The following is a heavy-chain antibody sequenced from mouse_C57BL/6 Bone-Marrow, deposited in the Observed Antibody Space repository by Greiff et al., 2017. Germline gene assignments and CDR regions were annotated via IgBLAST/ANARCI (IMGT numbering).Heavy chain of an antibody. CDR3: ARGGGNSDD. V-gene: IGHV1-69*01. Sequence: QVQLQQPGAELVMPGASAKLSCKASGYTFTSYWMHWVKQRPGQGLEWIGEIDPSDSYTNYNQKFKGKSTLTVDKSSSTAYLQLSSLTSEDSAVYYCARGGGNSDDWGKGTTLTVSS. CDR1: GYTFTSYW. J-gene: IGHJ2*01. CDR2: IDPSDSYT. D-gene: IGHD2-1*01.